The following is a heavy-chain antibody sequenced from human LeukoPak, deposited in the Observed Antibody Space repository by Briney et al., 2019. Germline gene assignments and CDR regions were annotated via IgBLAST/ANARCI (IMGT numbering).Heavy chain of an antibody. V-gene: IGHV3-30*02. CDR3: AKDAYYYDNSGYSGAFDI. D-gene: IGHD3-22*01. CDR1: GFTFSSYG. J-gene: IGHJ3*02. CDR2: IRCDGRNK. Sequence: GGSLRLSCAASGFTFSSYGMHWVRQAPGKGLEWVAFIRCDGRNKYYADSVKGRFTISRDNSKNTLYLQMNSLRAEDTAVYYCAKDAYYYDNSGYSGAFDIWGQGTMVTVSS.